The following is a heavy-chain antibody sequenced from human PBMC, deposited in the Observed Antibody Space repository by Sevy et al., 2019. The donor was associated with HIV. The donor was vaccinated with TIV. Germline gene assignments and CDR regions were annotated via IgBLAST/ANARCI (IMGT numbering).Heavy chain of an antibody. Sequence: GGSLRLSCAASGFTFSNYNMNWVRQAPGEGLKWVSSISSSSGDIYYTHSVKGRFTVSRDNSRKSLFLQMNGLSAEDTAMYYCARDLLVGSTYVFDIWGRGTMVTVSS. D-gene: IGHD1-26*01. CDR3: ARDLLVGSTYVFDI. CDR1: GFTFSNYN. V-gene: IGHV3-21*01. J-gene: IGHJ3*02. CDR2: ISSSSGDI.